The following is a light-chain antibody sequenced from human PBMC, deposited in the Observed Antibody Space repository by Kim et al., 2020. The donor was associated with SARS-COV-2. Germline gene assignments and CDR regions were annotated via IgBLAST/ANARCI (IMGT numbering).Light chain of an antibody. CDR2: LNSDGSH. CDR3: QTWDNGIGV. CDR1: GGHSSFA. Sequence: QLVLTQSPSASASLGDSVKLTCTLSGGHSSFAIAWRQAQPEKGPRYLMKLNSDGSHTKGDGIPDRFSGSSSGTERYLTISGLQSEDEADYYCQTWDNGIGVFGGGTQLTVL. V-gene: IGLV4-69*01. J-gene: IGLJ3*02.